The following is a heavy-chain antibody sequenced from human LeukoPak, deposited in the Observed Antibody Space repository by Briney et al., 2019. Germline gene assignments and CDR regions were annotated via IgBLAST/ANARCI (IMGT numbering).Heavy chain of an antibody. CDR1: GFTFSSYG. V-gene: IGHV3-30*18. J-gene: IGHJ4*02. CDR2: ISYDGSNK. CDR3: AKEETEWELPHFDN. Sequence: GTSLRLSCAASGFTFSSYGMHWVRQAPGKGLEWVAVISYDGSNKYYADSVKGRFTISRDNSKNTLFLQMNSLRGEDTAVYYCAKEETEWELPHFDNWGQGTLVTVSS. D-gene: IGHD1-26*01.